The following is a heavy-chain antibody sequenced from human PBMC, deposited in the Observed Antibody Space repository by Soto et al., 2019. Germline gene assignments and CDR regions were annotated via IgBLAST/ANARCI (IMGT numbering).Heavy chain of an antibody. Sequence: GGSLRLSCAASGFTFSSYGMHWVRQAPGKGLEWVAVIWYDGSNKYYADSVKGRFTISRDNSKNTLYLQMNSLRAEDTAVYYCARGRTPYCSGGSCYGMDVWGQGTTVTVSS. CDR3: ARGRTPYCSGGSCYGMDV. D-gene: IGHD2-15*01. J-gene: IGHJ6*02. CDR2: IWYDGSNK. CDR1: GFTFSSYG. V-gene: IGHV3-33*01.